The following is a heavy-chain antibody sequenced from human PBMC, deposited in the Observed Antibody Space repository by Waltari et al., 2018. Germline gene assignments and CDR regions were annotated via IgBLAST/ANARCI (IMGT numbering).Heavy chain of an antibody. CDR1: GYTLTELS. CDR3: ATAFGGSGSYYIYFDY. CDR2: FDPEDGET. J-gene: IGHJ4*02. V-gene: IGHV1-24*01. Sequence: QVQLVQSGAEVKKPGASVKVSCKVSGYTLTELSMPWVRQAPGKGLEWMGGFDPEDGETIYAQKFQGRVTMTEDTSTDTAYMELSSLRSEDTAVYYCATAFGGSGSYYIYFDYWGQGTLVTVSS. D-gene: IGHD3-10*01.